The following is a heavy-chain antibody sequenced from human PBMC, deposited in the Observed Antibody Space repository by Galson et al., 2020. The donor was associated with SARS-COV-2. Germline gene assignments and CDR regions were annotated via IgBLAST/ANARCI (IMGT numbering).Heavy chain of an antibody. CDR3: ARDNTHSSGLDD. CDR1: GASITTYS. J-gene: IGHJ4*02. Sequence: ETSETLSLTCTVSGASITTYSWSWIRQPPGKGLEWIAYIFFTGSTTYNPSLESRVTISADTSKNQGSLKLRSVTAADTAIYYGARDNTHSSGLDDWGQGTLGTVSS. CDR2: IFFTGST. V-gene: IGHV4-59*01. D-gene: IGHD3-22*01.